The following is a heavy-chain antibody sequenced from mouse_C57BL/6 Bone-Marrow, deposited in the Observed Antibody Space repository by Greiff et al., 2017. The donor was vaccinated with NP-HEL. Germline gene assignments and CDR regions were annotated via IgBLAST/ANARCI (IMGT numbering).Heavy chain of an antibody. J-gene: IGHJ1*03. Sequence: DVQLQESGGGLVQPGESLKLSCESNEYEFPSHDMSWVRKTPEKRLELVAAINSDGGSTYYPDTMERRFIISRDNTKKTLYLQMSSLRSEDIALYYCARPSTMITTRWYFDVWGTGTTVTVSS. D-gene: IGHD2-4*01. CDR3: ARPSTMITTRWYFDV. V-gene: IGHV5-2*01. CDR2: INSDGGST. CDR1: EYEFPSHD.